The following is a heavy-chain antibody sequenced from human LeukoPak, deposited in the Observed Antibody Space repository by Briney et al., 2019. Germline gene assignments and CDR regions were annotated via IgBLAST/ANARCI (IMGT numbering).Heavy chain of an antibody. V-gene: IGHV4-59*01. Sequence: SETLSLTCTVSGGSISSYYWSWIRQPPGKGLEWIGYIYYSGSTNYNPSLKSRVTISVDTSKNQFSLKLSSVTAADTAVYYCARVFGSGSPSAFDIWGQGTMVTVSS. D-gene: IGHD3-10*01. CDR2: IYYSGST. CDR3: ARVFGSGSPSAFDI. J-gene: IGHJ3*02. CDR1: GGSISSYY.